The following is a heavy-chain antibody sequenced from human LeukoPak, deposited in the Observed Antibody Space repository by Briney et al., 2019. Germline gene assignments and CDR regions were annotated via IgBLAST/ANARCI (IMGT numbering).Heavy chain of an antibody. D-gene: IGHD3-9*01. J-gene: IGHJ1*01. V-gene: IGHV4-39*07. CDR2: IYYSGST. CDR1: GGSISSSSYY. CDR3: ARDLDSLY. Sequence: PSETLSLTCTVSGGSISSSSYYWGWIRQPPGKGLEWIGSIYYSGSTYYNPSLKSRVTISVDTSKNQFSLKLSSVTAADTAVYYCARDLDSLYWGQGTLVTVSS.